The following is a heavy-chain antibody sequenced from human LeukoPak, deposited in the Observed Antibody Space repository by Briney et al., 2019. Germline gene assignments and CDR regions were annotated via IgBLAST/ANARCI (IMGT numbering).Heavy chain of an antibody. V-gene: IGHV5-51*01. J-gene: IGHJ6*02. CDR2: IYPGDSDT. CDR1: GYSFTSYW. D-gene: IGHD2-15*01. CDR3: ARSCSGGSCYYXXGMDV. Sequence: GESLKISCKGSGYSFTSYWIGWVRQMPGKGLEWMGIIYPGDSDTRYSPSFQGQVTISADKSISTAYLQWSSLKASDTAMYYCARSCSGGSCYYXXGMDVWGQGATVTVSS.